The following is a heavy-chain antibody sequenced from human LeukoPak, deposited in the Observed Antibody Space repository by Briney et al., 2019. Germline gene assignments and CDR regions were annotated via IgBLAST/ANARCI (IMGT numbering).Heavy chain of an antibody. J-gene: IGHJ4*02. CDR3: ASSGWYNDFDY. CDR1: GFTFSSYA. Sequence: GGSLRLSCAASGFTFSSYAMSWVRQAPGKGLEWVSAISGSGGSTYYADSVKGRFTISRDNSKNTLYPQMNSLRAEDTAVYYCASSGWYNDFDYWGQGTLVTVSS. CDR2: ISGSGGST. V-gene: IGHV3-23*01. D-gene: IGHD6-19*01.